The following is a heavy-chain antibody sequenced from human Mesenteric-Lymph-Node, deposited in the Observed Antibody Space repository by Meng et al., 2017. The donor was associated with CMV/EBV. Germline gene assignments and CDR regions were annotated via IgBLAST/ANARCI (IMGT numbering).Heavy chain of an antibody. J-gene: IGHJ3*02. Sequence: GESLKISCAASGFTVSSNYMSWVRQAPGKGLEWVSVIYSGGSTYYADSVKGRFTISRDNSKNTLYLQMNSLRVEDTAVYYCARQDAFDIWGQGTLVTVSS. V-gene: IGHV3-66*04. CDR3: ARQDAFDI. CDR2: IYSGGST. CDR1: GFTVSSNY.